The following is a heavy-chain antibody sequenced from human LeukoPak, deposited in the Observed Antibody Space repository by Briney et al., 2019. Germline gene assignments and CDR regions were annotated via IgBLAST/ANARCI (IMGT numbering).Heavy chain of an antibody. CDR3: AKDIFPDRGSYDTDAFDI. CDR1: GFTFDDYA. Sequence: PGGSLRLSCAASGFTFDDYAMHWVRQAPGKGLEWVSGISWNSGSIGYADSVKGRFTISRDNAKNSLYLQMNSLRAEDMALYYCAKDIFPDRGSYDTDAFDIWGQGTMVTVSS. J-gene: IGHJ3*02. CDR2: ISWNSGSI. V-gene: IGHV3-9*03. D-gene: IGHD1-26*01.